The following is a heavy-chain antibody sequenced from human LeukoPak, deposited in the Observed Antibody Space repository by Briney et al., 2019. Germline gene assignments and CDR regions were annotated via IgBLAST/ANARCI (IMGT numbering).Heavy chain of an antibody. CDR2: VDYSGST. J-gene: IGHJ2*01. Sequence: SETLSLTCSVSGGSISTYYWSWIRQPPGKGLEWIGYVDYSGSTNYNPSLKSRVTISVDTSKNQFFLKLSSVTAADTAVYYCARVGPWCFDLWGRGTPSLSLQ. CDR3: ARVGPWCFDL. CDR1: GGSISTYY. V-gene: IGHV4-59*01. D-gene: IGHD1-26*01.